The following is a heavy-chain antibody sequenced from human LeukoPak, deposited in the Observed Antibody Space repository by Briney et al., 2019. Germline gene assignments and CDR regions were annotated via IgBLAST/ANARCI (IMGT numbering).Heavy chain of an antibody. D-gene: IGHD6-13*01. CDR1: GFTFSHYW. CDR3: AKDDNSWSLDF. J-gene: IGHJ4*02. CDR2: IKQDGSQK. Sequence: GSLRLSCAASGFTFSHYWMSWVRQAPGKGLERVASIKQDGSQKYYGDSVKGRFTISRGNAKNSLYLQMNSLRAEDTAFYYCAKDDNSWSLDFWGQGTLVTVSS. V-gene: IGHV3-7*01.